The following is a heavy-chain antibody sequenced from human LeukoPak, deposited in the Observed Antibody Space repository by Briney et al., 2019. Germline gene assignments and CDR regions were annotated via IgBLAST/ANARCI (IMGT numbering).Heavy chain of an antibody. CDR1: GYTFTSYD. CDR2: MNPNSGNT. V-gene: IGHV1-8*03. D-gene: IGHD2-2*01. J-gene: IGHJ5*02. CDR3: ARNLGYCSSTSCYPLDP. Sequence: ASVKVSCKASGYTFTSYDINWVRQATGQGLEWMGWMNPNSGNTGYAQKFQGRVTITRNTSISTAYMELSSLRSEDTAVYYCARNLGYCSSTSCYPLDPWGQGTLVTVSS.